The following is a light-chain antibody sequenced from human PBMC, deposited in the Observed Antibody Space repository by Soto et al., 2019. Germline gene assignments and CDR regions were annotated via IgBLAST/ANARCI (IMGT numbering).Light chain of an antibody. Sequence: QSALTQPPSASGSPGQSVTISCTGTSNDVGAYNYVSWYQQHPGKAPKLMIYEVNKRPSGVPDRFSGSKSGNTASLTVSGLQAEDKADYYCTSYAGSNKLGVFGTGTKVTVL. CDR3: TSYAGSNKLGV. J-gene: IGLJ1*01. CDR1: SNDVGAYNY. V-gene: IGLV2-8*01. CDR2: EVN.